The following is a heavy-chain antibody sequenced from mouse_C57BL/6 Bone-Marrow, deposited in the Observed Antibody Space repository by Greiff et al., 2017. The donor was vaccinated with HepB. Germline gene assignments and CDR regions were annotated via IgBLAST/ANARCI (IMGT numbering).Heavy chain of an antibody. Sequence: EVMLVESGGGLVQPGGSLKLSCAASGFTFSDYYMYWVRQTPEKRLEWVAYISNGGGSTYYPDTVKGRFTISRDNAKNTLYLQMSRLKSEDTAMYYCARESSLYAMDYWGQGTSVTVSS. CDR3: ARESSLYAMDY. CDR1: GFTFSDYY. CDR2: ISNGGGST. J-gene: IGHJ4*01. D-gene: IGHD1-1*01. V-gene: IGHV5-12*01.